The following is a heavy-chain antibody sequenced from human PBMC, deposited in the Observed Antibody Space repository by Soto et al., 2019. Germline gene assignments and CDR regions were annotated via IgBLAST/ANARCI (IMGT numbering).Heavy chain of an antibody. D-gene: IGHD3-3*01. V-gene: IGHV3-23*01. CDR2: ISGSGGST. J-gene: IGHJ3*02. CDR1: GFTFSSYA. CDR3: AAFGVVTSAADAFDI. Sequence: GGSLRLSCAASGFTFSSYAMSWVRQAPGKGLEWVSAISGSGGSTYYADSVKGRFTISRDNSKNTLYLQMNSLRAEDTAVYYCAAFGVVTSAADAFDIWGQGTMVTVSS.